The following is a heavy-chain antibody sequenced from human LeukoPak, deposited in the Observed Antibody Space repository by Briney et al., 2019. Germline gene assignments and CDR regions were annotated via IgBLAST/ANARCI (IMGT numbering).Heavy chain of an antibody. CDR1: GFTVSSNY. CDR3: ARDLDPSSSPFPYYFDY. V-gene: IGHV3-53*01. Sequence: GGSLRLSCAASGFTVSSNYMSWVRQAPGEGLEWVSVIYSGGSTYYANSVKGRFTISRDNSQNTLYLQMNSLRAEDTAVYYCARDLDPSSSPFPYYFDYWGQGTLVTVSS. D-gene: IGHD6-6*01. CDR2: IYSGGST. J-gene: IGHJ4*02.